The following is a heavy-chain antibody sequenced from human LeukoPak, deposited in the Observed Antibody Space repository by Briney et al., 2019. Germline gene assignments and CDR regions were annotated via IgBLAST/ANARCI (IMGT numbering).Heavy chain of an antibody. CDR2: IYISGST. D-gene: IGHD1-26*01. J-gene: IGHJ2*01. CDR1: GGSITSGQNY. V-gene: IGHV4-61*02. CDR3: ARDLSKWNWYFDL. Sequence: PSETLSLTCTVSGGSITSGQNYWSWIRQPAGKGLEWIGRIYISGSTNYNPSLKSRVTISLDTSKKQFSLNLSSVTAADTAVYYCARDLSKWNWYFDLWGRGTLVTVSS.